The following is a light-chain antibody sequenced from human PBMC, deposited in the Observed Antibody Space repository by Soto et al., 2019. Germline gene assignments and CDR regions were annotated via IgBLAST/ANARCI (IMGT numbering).Light chain of an antibody. CDR2: DAS. J-gene: IGKJ2*01. CDR1: QSVRSN. CDR3: QQCNNWPYT. V-gene: IGKV3-15*01. Sequence: EVVMTQSPATLSVSPGEGATLSCRASQSVRSNLVWYQQKPGQAPRLLIYDASTRATGIPARFSGSGSGTEFTLTISSLQSEALALYFCQQCNNWPYTFGRGTKLEIK.